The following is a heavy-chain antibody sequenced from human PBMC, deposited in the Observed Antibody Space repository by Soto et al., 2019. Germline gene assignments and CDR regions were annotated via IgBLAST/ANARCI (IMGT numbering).Heavy chain of an antibody. V-gene: IGHV1-2*02. CDR1: GYTFTSYY. CDR3: ARQLAYCGGDCFTAPVDY. D-gene: IGHD2-21*02. CDR2: INPNSGDT. J-gene: IGHJ4*02. Sequence: QAQLVQSGAEVKKPGASVKVSCEASGYTFTSYYMHWVRQAPGQGLEWMGWINPNSGDTKYAQKFRGRVTMTRDTSIHSAYMEVKMLTSDDTSVYYCARQLAYCGGDCFTAPVDYWGQGTLVTVSS.